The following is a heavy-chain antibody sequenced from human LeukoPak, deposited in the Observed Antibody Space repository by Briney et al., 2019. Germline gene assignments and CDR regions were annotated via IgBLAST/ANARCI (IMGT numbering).Heavy chain of an antibody. D-gene: IGHD2-21*01. CDR1: GESFSGYY. V-gene: IGHV4-34*01. J-gene: IGHJ2*01. Sequence: SETLSLTCAVYGESFSGYYWSWIRQPPGKGLEWIGEINHSGSTNYNPSLKSRVTISVDTSRNQFSLNLSSVTAADTAVYYCARLDLIWGYFDLWGRGSLVTVSS. CDR3: ARLDLIWGYFDL. CDR2: INHSGST.